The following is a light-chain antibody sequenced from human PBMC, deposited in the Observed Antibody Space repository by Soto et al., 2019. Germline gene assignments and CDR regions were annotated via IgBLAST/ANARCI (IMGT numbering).Light chain of an antibody. V-gene: IGLV1-44*01. J-gene: IGLJ2*01. CDR2: SNN. Sequence: QSVLTQPPSVSGPPGQRVNMSCSGSSSNIGSKSVSWYQHLPQTAPKLLIYSNNQRPSGVPGRFSGSKSGTSASLAISGLQSADETQYYCAAWDDSLNVLVFGGGTQLTVL. CDR1: SSNIGSKS. CDR3: AAWDDSLNVLV.